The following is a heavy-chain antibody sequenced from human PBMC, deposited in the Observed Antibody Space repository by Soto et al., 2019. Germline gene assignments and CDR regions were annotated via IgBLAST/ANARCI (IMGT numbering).Heavy chain of an antibody. Sequence: GSRRVSCAASGFTFRSYGMHWVRQAPATGLAWVSVISYDGSNKYFVDSVKGRFTFSRDNSKNTLYLQMNSLRAEHTAVYYCARRGYSYGYFSPCYYYYGMDVWGQVTTVAVSS. CDR3: ARRGYSYGYFSPCYYYYGMDV. D-gene: IGHD5-18*01. CDR2: ISYDGSNK. J-gene: IGHJ6*02. CDR1: GFTFRSYG. V-gene: IGHV3-30*03.